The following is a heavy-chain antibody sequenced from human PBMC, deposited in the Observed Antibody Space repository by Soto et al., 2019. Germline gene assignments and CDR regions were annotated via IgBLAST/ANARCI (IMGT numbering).Heavy chain of an antibody. CDR2: IIPIFGTA. Sequence: QVQLVQSGAEVKKPGSSVKVSCKASGGTFSSYAISWVRQAPGQGLEWMGGIIPIFGTANYAQKFQGRVTITADESTSTAYMELSSLRSEDTAVYYCARGIRGPAANCNWFDPWGQGTLVTVSS. D-gene: IGHD2-2*01. V-gene: IGHV1-69*01. CDR3: ARGIRGPAANCNWFDP. J-gene: IGHJ5*02. CDR1: GGTFSSYA.